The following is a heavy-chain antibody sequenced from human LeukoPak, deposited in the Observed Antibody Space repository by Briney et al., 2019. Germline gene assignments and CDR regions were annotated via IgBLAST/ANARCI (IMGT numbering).Heavy chain of an antibody. CDR1: GFTVSSNY. V-gene: IGHV3-66*01. CDR3: ARAGPPAFDP. CDR2: IYSGGTT. J-gene: IGHJ5*02. Sequence: AGGSLRLSCAAYGFTVSSNYMSWVRQAPGKGLEWVSVIYSGGTTYYADSVKGRFTISRDNSKNTLHLQMNSLRAEDTAVYYCARAGPPAFDPWGQGTLVTVSS.